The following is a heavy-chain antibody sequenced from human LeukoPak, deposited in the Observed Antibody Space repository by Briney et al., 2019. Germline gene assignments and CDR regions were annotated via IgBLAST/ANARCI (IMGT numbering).Heavy chain of an antibody. CDR1: GGSFSGYY. D-gene: IGHD2/OR15-2a*01. J-gene: IGHJ4*02. V-gene: IGHV3-23*01. Sequence: PSETLSLTCAVYGGSFSGYYWSWVRQAPGKGLEWVSAISGDTRSTYYADSVKSRFTIPRDNSKNTLYLQMNSLRAEDTAVYYCAKDGLFWHVRYDSWGQGTLVTVSS. CDR3: AKDGLFWHVRYDS. CDR2: ISGDTRST.